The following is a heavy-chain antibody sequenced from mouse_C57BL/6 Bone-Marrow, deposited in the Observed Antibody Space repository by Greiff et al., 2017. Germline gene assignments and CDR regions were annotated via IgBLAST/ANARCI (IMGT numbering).Heavy chain of an antibody. CDR2: INPSNGGT. CDR3: ARHGRPYYDYAWFAY. J-gene: IGHJ3*01. CDR1: GYTFTSYW. Sequence: QVQLQQPGTELVKPGASVKLSCKASGYTFTSYWMHWVKQRPGQGLEWIGNINPSNGGTNYNEKFKSKATLTVDKSSSAAYMQLSSLTSEDSAVYYCARHGRPYYDYAWFAYWGQGTLVTVSA. V-gene: IGHV1-53*01. D-gene: IGHD2-4*01.